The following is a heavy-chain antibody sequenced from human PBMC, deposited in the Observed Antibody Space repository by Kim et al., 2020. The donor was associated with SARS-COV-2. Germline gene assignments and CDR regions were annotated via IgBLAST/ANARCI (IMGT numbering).Heavy chain of an antibody. CDR1: GFTFSNAW. CDR2: IKSKTDGGTT. CDR3: TTDLHDYGDLDY. Sequence: GGSLRLSCAASGFTFSNAWMSWVRQAPGKGLEWVGRIKSKTDGGTTDYAAPVKDRFTISRDDSKNTLYLQMNSLKTEDTAVYYCTTDLHDYGDLDYWGQGTLVTVSS. J-gene: IGHJ4*02. V-gene: IGHV3-15*01. D-gene: IGHD4-17*01.